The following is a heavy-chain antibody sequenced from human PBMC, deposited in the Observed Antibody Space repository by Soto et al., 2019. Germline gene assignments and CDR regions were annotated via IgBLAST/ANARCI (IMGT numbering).Heavy chain of an antibody. D-gene: IGHD1-26*01. V-gene: IGHV3-33*03. CDR3: ARAKYNASYFDDCDV. J-gene: IGHJ3*01. CDR1: GFSFSSYG. CDR2: IWYDGSNK. Sequence: GGSLRLSCAASGFSFSSYGMHWVRQAPGKGLDWVAVIWYDGSNKYYAESVKGRFTISRDNSKNTLYVQMNSLTVEDTAVYYCARAKYNASYFDDCDVWGQGTMVTVSS.